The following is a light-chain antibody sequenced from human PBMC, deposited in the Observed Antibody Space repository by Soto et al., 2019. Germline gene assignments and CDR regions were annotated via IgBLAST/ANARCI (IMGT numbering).Light chain of an antibody. CDR2: KAS. V-gene: IGKV1-5*03. CDR1: QSISSW. J-gene: IGKJ1*01. CDR3: QQYNSFPWT. Sequence: DIQMTQSPSTLSASVGDRVTITCRASQSISSWLAWYQQKPGIAPKVLIYKASTLESGVPSRFSGSGSGTEFTLTISSLQPDDFATYYCQQYNSFPWTFGQGTKEEIK.